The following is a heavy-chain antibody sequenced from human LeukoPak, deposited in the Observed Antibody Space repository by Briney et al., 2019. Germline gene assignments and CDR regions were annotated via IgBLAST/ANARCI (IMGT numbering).Heavy chain of an antibody. CDR1: GFTLNMYS. V-gene: IGHV3-48*01. CDR3: AREDGYCSGGSCYTWYYMDV. D-gene: IGHD2-15*01. J-gene: IGHJ6*03. Sequence: GGSLRLSCAASGFTLNMYSMNWVRQAPGKGLEWVSYVSGSSSLIYYSDAVRGRFTISRDSATNSVSLQMNSLRVEDTAGYYCAREDGYCSGGSCYTWYYMDVWGKGTTVTVSS. CDR2: VSGSSSLI.